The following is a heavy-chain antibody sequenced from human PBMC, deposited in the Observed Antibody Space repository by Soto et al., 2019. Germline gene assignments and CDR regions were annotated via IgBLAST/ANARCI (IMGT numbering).Heavy chain of an antibody. D-gene: IGHD3-10*01. CDR2: IWYDGSDK. V-gene: IGHV3-33*01. J-gene: IGHJ6*03. Sequence: GGSLRLSCAASGFTFSTYGMHWVRQAPGKGLEWVAVIWYDGSDKYYTDSVKGRFTISRDNSKNTLYLQMNSLRAEDTAVYYCARTGDYYYYMDVWGKGTTVTVSS. CDR1: GFTFSTYG. CDR3: ARTGDYYYYMDV.